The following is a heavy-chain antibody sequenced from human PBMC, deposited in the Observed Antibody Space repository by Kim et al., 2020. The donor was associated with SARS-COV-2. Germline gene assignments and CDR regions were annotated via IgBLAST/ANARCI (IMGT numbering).Heavy chain of an antibody. CDR3: TRDALGYCSSTSCNCDY. V-gene: IGHV3-49*02. J-gene: IGHJ4*02. Sequence: VKGRLTISRDNSKSIAYLQMNSLKTEDTAVYYCTRDALGYCSSTSCNCDYWGQGTLVTVSS. D-gene: IGHD2-2*01.